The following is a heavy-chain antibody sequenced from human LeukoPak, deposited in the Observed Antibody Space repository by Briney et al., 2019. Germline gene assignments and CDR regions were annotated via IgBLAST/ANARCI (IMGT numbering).Heavy chain of an antibody. CDR3: AKVWWFGELSGFDY. CDR1: GFTFSSYG. J-gene: IGHJ4*02. Sequence: PGGSLRLSCAASGFTFSSYGMHWVRQAPGKGLEWVAVISYDGSNKYYADSVKGRFTISRDNSKNTLYLQMNSLRAEDTALYYCAKVWWFGELSGFDYWGQGTLVTVSS. D-gene: IGHD3-10*01. V-gene: IGHV3-30*18. CDR2: ISYDGSNK.